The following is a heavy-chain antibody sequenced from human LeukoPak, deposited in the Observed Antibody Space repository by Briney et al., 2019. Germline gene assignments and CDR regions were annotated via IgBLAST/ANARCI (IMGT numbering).Heavy chain of an antibody. CDR3: AREATTSLSY. Sequence: PSETLSLTCTVSGGSISSSSYYWSWIRQPPGKGLEWIGEINHSGSTNYNPSLKSRVTISVDTSKNQFSLKLSSVTAADTAVYYCAREATTSLSYRGQGTLVTVSS. D-gene: IGHD4-17*01. CDR2: INHSGST. J-gene: IGHJ4*02. V-gene: IGHV4-39*07. CDR1: GGSISSSSYY.